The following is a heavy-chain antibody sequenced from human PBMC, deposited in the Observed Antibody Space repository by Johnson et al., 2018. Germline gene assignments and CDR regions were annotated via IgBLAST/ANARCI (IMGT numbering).Heavy chain of an antibody. CDR1: GFTFDDYA. CDR3: AKDLVYCSSWYSTSYYYYDMDG. J-gene: IGHJ6*02. V-gene: IGHV3-9*01. CDR2: ISGISGSI. D-gene: IGHD6-13*01. Sequence: VQLGESGGGLVQPGRSLRLSCAAYGFTFDDYAMHLVRQAPGLGLEWVSGISGISGSIGFADAGQGRVTISRDNAKNSLYLQMNSRRAEGTDVYYCAKDLVYCSSWYSTSYYYYDMDGRCQGTTVTFSS.